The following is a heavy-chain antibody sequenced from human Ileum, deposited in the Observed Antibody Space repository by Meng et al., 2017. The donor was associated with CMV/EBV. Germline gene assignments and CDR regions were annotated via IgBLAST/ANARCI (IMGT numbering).Heavy chain of an antibody. V-gene: IGHV4-30-4*08. Sequence: QVQPTDGCQGLVQPSRTLSLTCTVSGGSLISGDYYWSWIREPPGKGLEWIGYINYRGTTYYNPSLKSRLTISVDTSNNQFSLILSSVTAADTALYYCARAISGHYYVPWGQGTLVTVSS. J-gene: IGHJ1*01. CDR3: ARAISGHYYVP. CDR2: INYRGTT. D-gene: IGHD3-22*01. CDR1: GGSLISGDYY.